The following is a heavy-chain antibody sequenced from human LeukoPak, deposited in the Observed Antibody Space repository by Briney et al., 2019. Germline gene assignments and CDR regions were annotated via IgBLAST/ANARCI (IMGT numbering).Heavy chain of an antibody. CDR2: IYYSGST. J-gene: IGHJ3*02. V-gene: IGHV4-59*01. CDR3: AGSVRTPRDAFDI. Sequence: PSETLSLTCTVSGGFISSYYWSWIRQPPGKGLEWIGYIYYSGSTNYNPSLKSRVTISVDTSKNQFSLKLSSVTAADTAVYYCAGSVRTPRDAFDIWGQGTMVTVSS. D-gene: IGHD1-26*01. CDR1: GGFISSYY.